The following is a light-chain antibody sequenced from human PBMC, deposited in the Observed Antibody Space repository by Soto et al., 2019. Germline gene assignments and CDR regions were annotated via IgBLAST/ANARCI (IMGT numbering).Light chain of an antibody. V-gene: IGKV3-15*01. CDR3: QQYDKWPYT. J-gene: IGKJ2*01. CDR2: GAF. CDR1: QSVASN. Sequence: EIVLTQSPATLSVSPGERATLSCRTSQSVASNLAWYQQKPGQAPRLLIYGAFIRAPGFPVRFRGTGSGSEFPLTISSLQSEDGATYYCQQYDKWPYTFGQGTDLEIK.